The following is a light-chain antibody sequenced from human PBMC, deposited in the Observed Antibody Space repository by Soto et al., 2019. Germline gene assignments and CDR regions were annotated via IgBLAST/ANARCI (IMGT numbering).Light chain of an antibody. V-gene: IGKV1-33*01. CDR2: DAS. Sequence: DIQMTQSPSSLSASVGDRVTITCQASQDISNYLNWYQQKPGKAPKLLIYDASNLETGVPSRFSGGGSGTDFTFTISSLQHEDIATYYCQQHDNLPITFGHGTKVDIK. CDR3: QQHDNLPIT. J-gene: IGKJ3*01. CDR1: QDISNY.